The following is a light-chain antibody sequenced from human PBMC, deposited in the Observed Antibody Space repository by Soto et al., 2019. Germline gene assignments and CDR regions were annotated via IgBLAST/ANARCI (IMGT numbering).Light chain of an antibody. CDR3: SAYTSSSTHVV. V-gene: IGLV2-14*01. J-gene: IGLJ2*01. CDR2: EVS. CDR1: SSDVGGYNY. Sequence: QSALTQPASVSGSPGQSITISCTGTSSDVGGYNYVSWYQQHPGKAPKLMIYEVSNRPSGVSNRFSGSKSGNTASLTISGLQDEDEADYYCSAYTSSSTHVVFGGGTKLNVL.